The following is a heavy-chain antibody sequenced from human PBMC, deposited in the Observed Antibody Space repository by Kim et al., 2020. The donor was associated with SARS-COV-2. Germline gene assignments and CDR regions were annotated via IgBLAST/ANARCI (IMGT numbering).Heavy chain of an antibody. Sequence: GGSLRLSCAASGFTFTRYWMSWVRQAPGKGLEWVAYINQDGREKYYVDSVKGRFTISRDNAKNSLNLQMNSLRDGVTAVDYCVRDYRADAFNIWGQGTMVTVSS. V-gene: IGHV3-7*01. CDR2: INQDGREK. CDR1: GFTFTRYW. D-gene: IGHD1-26*01. CDR3: VRDYRADAFNI. J-gene: IGHJ3*02.